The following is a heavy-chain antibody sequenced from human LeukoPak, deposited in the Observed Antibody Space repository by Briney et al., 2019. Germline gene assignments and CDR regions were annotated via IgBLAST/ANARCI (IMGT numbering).Heavy chain of an antibody. CDR2: IIPIFGTA. Sequence: SVKVSCKASGGTFSSYAISWVRQAPGQGLEWMGGIIPIFGTANYAQKFQGRVTITTDESTSTAYTELSSLRSEDTAVYYCARRPAVYSSSWYTGAFDIWGQGTMVTVSS. CDR3: ARRPAVYSSSWYTGAFDI. V-gene: IGHV1-69*05. J-gene: IGHJ3*02. CDR1: GGTFSSYA. D-gene: IGHD6-13*01.